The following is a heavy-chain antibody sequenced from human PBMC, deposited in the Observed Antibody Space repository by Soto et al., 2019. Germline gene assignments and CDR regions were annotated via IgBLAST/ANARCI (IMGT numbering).Heavy chain of an antibody. D-gene: IGHD3-22*01. J-gene: IGHJ6*02. CDR1: GDSVSSNSAA. V-gene: IGHV6-1*01. CDR2: TYYRSKWYN. Sequence: PAQTLSLTCVISGDSVSSNSAAWNWIRQSPSRGLEWLGRTYYRSKWYNDYAVSVKSRITINPDTSKNQFSLQLNSVTPEDTAVYYCARVPYYYDSSGYNAEYGMDVWGQGTTVTVSS. CDR3: ARVPYYYDSSGYNAEYGMDV.